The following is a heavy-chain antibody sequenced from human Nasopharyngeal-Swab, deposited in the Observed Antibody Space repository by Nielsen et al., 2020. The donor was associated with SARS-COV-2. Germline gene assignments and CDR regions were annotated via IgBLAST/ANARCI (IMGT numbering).Heavy chain of an antibody. CDR3: ARVNPVSGSYYAAFDI. CDR2: IRSKADNDAT. D-gene: IGHD1-26*01. Sequence: GGSLRLSCAASGFTSSGSTMHWVRQASGKGLEWVGRIRSKADNDATAYAASVKGRFIISRDDSKNTAYLQMTSLKTEDTAVYYCARVNPVSGSYYAAFDIWGQGAMVTVSS. V-gene: IGHV3-73*01. CDR1: GFTSSGST. J-gene: IGHJ3*02.